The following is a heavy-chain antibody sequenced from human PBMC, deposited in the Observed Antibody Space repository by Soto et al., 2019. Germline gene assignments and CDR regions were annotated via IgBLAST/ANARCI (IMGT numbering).Heavy chain of an antibody. Sequence: QVQLVQPGAEVKKPGASVKFSCKASGYIFTNFYIHWVRQAPGQGLEWIGIINPNGGSTNYAQNFQSRVTMSRDTSTSTVYMDLSSLRSEDTAVYYCTSGLASGDYWGQGTLITVSS. D-gene: IGHD6-6*01. V-gene: IGHV1-46*03. CDR1: GYIFTNFY. CDR3: TSGLASGDY. CDR2: INPNGGST. J-gene: IGHJ4*02.